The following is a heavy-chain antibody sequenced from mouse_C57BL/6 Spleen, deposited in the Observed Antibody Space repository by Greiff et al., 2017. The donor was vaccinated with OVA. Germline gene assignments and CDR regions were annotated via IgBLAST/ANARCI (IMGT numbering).Heavy chain of an antibody. Sequence: QVQLKESGAELARPGASVKLSCKASGYTFTSYGISWVKQRTGQGLEWIGEIYPRSGNTYYNEKFKGKATLTADKSSSTAYMELRSLTSEDSAVYFCAPTVVADYYAMDYWGQGTSVTVSS. J-gene: IGHJ4*01. D-gene: IGHD1-1*01. CDR1: GYTFTSYG. V-gene: IGHV1-81*01. CDR2: IYPRSGNT. CDR3: APTVVADYYAMDY.